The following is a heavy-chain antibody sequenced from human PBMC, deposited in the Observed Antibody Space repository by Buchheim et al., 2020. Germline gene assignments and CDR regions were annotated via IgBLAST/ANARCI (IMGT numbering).Heavy chain of an antibody. Sequence: QVQLVQSGAEVKKPGSSVKVSCKASGGTFSSYTISWVRQAPGQGLEWMGMIIPILGIANYAQKFQGRVTITADTSTSTAYMELRRLRAEDTAVYYWAREKCGGDCDSPFRDTYWGQGTL. CDR1: GGTFSSYT. J-gene: IGHJ4*02. D-gene: IGHD2-21*02. CDR3: AREKCGGDCDSPFRDTY. V-gene: IGHV1-69*08. CDR2: IIPILGIA.